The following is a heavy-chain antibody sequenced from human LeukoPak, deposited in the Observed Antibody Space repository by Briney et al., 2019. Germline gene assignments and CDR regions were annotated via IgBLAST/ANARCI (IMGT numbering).Heavy chain of an antibody. V-gene: IGHV4-34*01. CDR2: INHSGST. D-gene: IGHD4-17*01. Sequence: PSETLSLTCAVYGGSFSGYYWSWIRQPPGKGLEWIGEINHSGSTNYNPSLKSRVTISVDTSKNQFSLKLSSVTAADTAVYYCARSLNYGDYVVWFDPWGQGTLVTVSS. CDR1: GGSFSGYY. J-gene: IGHJ5*02. CDR3: ARSLNYGDYVVWFDP.